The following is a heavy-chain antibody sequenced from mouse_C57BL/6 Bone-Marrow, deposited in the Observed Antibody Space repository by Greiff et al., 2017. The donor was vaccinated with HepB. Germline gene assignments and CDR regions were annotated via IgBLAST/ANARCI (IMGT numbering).Heavy chain of an antibody. Sequence: VQLQQPGAELVMPGASVKLSCKASGYTFTSYWMHWVKQRPGQGLEWIGEIDPSDSYTNYNQKFKGKSTLTVDKSSSTAYMQLSSLTSEDSAVYYCARHSNYGGFYAMDYWGQGTSVTVSS. CDR3: ARHSNYGGFYAMDY. V-gene: IGHV1-69*01. CDR1: GYTFTSYW. D-gene: IGHD2-5*01. CDR2: IDPSDSYT. J-gene: IGHJ4*01.